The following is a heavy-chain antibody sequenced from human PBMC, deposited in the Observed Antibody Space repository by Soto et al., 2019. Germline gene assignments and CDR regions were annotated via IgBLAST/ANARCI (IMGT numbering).Heavy chain of an antibody. CDR3: ARRSSGLYFDY. CDR1: GFSFSSYA. J-gene: IGHJ4*02. Sequence: EVQLLESGGGLVQPGGSLRLSCAASGFSFSSYAMNWVRQAPGKGLEWVSVISGSGDSTYYADSVKGRFTISRDNSKNTLYLQMISLRAEYTAVYYCARRSSGLYFDYWGQGTLGIVSS. V-gene: IGHV3-23*01. CDR2: ISGSGDST. D-gene: IGHD6-19*01.